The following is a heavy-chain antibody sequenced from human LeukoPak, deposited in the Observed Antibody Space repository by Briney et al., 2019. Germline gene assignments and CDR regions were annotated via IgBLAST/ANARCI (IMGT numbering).Heavy chain of an antibody. D-gene: IGHD2-15*01. J-gene: IGHJ3*02. Sequence: PSETLSLTCTVSGGSISSYYWSWIRQPPGKGLEWIGYIYYSGSTNYNPSLKSRVTISVDTSKNQFSLRLSSVTAADTAVYYCARWACSGGSCYYLRPYSSGNAFDIWGQGTMVTVSS. V-gene: IGHV4-59*12. CDR1: GGSISSYY. CDR2: IYYSGST. CDR3: ARWACSGGSCYYLRPYSSGNAFDI.